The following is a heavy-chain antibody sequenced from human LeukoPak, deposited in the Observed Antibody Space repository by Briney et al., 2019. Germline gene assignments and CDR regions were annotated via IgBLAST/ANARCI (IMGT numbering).Heavy chain of an antibody. V-gene: IGHV3-20*04. CDR2: INWNGGST. CDR1: GFTFDDYD. CDR3: AGVFYGSGSTPYYDY. J-gene: IGHJ4*02. Sequence: GGSLRLSCAASGFTFDDYDMSRVRQAPGKGLEWVSGINWNGGSTGYADSVKGRFTISRDIAKSSLYLQMNSLRAEDTALYYCAGVFYGSGSTPYYDYWGQGTLVTVSS. D-gene: IGHD3-10*01.